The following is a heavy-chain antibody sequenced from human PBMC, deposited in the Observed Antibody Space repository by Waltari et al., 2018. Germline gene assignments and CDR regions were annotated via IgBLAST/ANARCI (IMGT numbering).Heavy chain of an antibody. Sequence: QVRLQESGPGLVKPSGTLSLTCAVSGGSFSSDNWWSWFRQPPGKGLGWIGEIYHSGSTNYSPSLKSRVTISIDKSKNQFSLNLSSVTAADTAVYYCVRVQKLLTGYSASWSADYWGQGTLVTVSS. J-gene: IGHJ4*02. V-gene: IGHV4-4*02. CDR2: IYHSGST. CDR1: GGSFSSDNW. CDR3: VRVQKLLTGYSASWSADY. D-gene: IGHD6-13*01.